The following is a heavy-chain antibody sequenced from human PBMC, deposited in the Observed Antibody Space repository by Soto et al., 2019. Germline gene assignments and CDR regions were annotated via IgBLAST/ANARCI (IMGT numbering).Heavy chain of an antibody. D-gene: IGHD4-17*01. CDR3: ARATDDYADAYDV. Sequence: QMQLQQSGPGLVKPSGTLSLTCTVSGASVTLSNWWTWIRQSPGRGLEWIGQAYHSGSTNYNPSLETRVTISVDTSKNQFSLNLTSVTAADTAVYYCARATDDYADAYDVWGQGTSVTVSS. J-gene: IGHJ3*01. CDR1: GASVTLSNW. CDR2: AYHSGST. V-gene: IGHV4-4*02.